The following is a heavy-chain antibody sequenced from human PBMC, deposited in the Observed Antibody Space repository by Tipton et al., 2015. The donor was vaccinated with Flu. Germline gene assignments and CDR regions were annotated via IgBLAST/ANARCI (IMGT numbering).Heavy chain of an antibody. J-gene: IGHJ4*02. CDR3: ARLSYYDVDLKNFYFDH. V-gene: IGHV4-4*07. D-gene: IGHD3-10*02. CDR1: IDSISGYY. CDR2: IYPGVST. Sequence: TLSLTCKVSIDSISGYYWSWVRQSAGKGLEWIGRIYPGVSTNYNPSLRSRLTLSVDTSKKQFSLRLTSVTAADTAVYYCARLSYYDVDLKNFYFDHWGQGALVTVSS.